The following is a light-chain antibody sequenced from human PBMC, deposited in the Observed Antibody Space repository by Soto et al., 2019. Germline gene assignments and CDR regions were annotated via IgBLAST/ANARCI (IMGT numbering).Light chain of an antibody. V-gene: IGKV1-17*03. Sequence: DIQVTQSPSAMSASVGDRVTITCRASQDISHYLAWFQQKPGKVPKRLIFAVSNLESGVPSRFRGSGSGTEFTLTIPSLQPEDFATDYCLQHNSYPWTFGQGTKVEIK. CDR3: LQHNSYPWT. CDR2: AVS. J-gene: IGKJ1*01. CDR1: QDISHY.